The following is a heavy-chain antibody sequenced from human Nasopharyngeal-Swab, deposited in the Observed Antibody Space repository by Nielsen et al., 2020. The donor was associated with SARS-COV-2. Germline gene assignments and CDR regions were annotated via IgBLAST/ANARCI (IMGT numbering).Heavy chain of an antibody. CDR1: GFTFSRHW. V-gene: IGHV3-74*01. Sequence: GESLKISCAASGFTFSRHWMHWVRQAPGKGLAWVSRIKGDGSDKRYADSVRGRFTISRDNAKNSLYLQMNSLREEDTAIYYCARASKTGAAAGLHPFGNWGQGTLVTVSS. D-gene: IGHD6-13*01. CDR3: ARASKTGAAAGLHPFGN. CDR2: IKGDGSDK. J-gene: IGHJ4*02.